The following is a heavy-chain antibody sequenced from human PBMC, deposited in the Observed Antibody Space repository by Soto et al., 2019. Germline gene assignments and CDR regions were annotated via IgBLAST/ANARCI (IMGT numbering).Heavy chain of an antibody. V-gene: IGHV3-7*03. CDR3: ARLNYGMDV. Sequence: EVQLVQSGGGLVQPGGSLRLSCAASGFMFSNYVMTWVRQAPGKGLEWVANIRQDGSEQYFVDSVKGRFTISRDNSKNSFHLQMNSLRAEDTAVYKCARLNYGMDVWGQGTTVTVS. J-gene: IGHJ6*02. CDR1: GFMFSNYV. CDR2: IRQDGSEQ.